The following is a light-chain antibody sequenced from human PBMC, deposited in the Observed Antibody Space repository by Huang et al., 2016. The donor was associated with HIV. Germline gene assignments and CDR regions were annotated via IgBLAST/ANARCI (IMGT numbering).Light chain of an antibody. J-gene: IGKJ4*01. CDR3: QQYYTPPLT. Sequence: DIQMTQSPSSLSASVGDSVTIACRASQDIRNSLAWYQQKPGKAPKLHLYAASRLESGVPSRFSGGGSGTYYTLTISGRQPEDFATYYCQQYYTPPLTFGGGTKVEIK. V-gene: IGKV1-NL1*01. CDR2: AAS. CDR1: QDIRNS.